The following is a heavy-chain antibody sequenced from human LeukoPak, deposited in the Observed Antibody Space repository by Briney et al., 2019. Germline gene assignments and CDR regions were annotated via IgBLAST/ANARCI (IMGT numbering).Heavy chain of an antibody. J-gene: IGHJ6*02. V-gene: IGHV4-34*01. CDR1: GGSFSGYY. Sequence: SETLSLTCAVYGGSFSGYYWSWIRQPPGKGLEWIGEINHSGSTNYNPSLKSRVTISVDTSKNQFSLKLSSVTAADTAVYYCARGPITIFGVVTPYYYYDMDVWGQGTTVTVSS. D-gene: IGHD3-3*01. CDR3: ARGPITIFGVVTPYYYYDMDV. CDR2: INHSGST.